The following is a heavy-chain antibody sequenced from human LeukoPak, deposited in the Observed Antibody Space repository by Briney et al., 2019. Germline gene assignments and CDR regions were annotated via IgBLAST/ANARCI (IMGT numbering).Heavy chain of an antibody. CDR1: GYTFTSYD. Sequence: ASVKVSCKASGYTFTSYDINWVRQATGQGLEWMGWMNPNSGNTGYAQKFQGRVTMTRNTSISTAYMELSSLRSEDTAVYYCARGLYSSSWYRLSYYYYGMDVWGQGTTVTVSS. D-gene: IGHD6-13*01. CDR2: MNPNSGNT. J-gene: IGHJ6*02. CDR3: ARGLYSSSWYRLSYYYYGMDV. V-gene: IGHV1-8*01.